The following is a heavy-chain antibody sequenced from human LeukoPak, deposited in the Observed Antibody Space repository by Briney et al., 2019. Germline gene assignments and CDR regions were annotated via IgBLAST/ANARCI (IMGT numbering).Heavy chain of an antibody. J-gene: IGHJ4*02. V-gene: IGHV3-21*01. CDR3: ARGGLESSGFDY. Sequence: GGSLRLSCAASGSTFSSYSMNWVRQAPGKGLEWVSSISSSSSYIYYADSVKGRFTISRGNAKNSLYLQMNSLRAEDTAVYYCARGGLESSGFDYWGQGTLVTVSS. CDR1: GSTFSSYS. CDR2: ISSSSSYI. D-gene: IGHD6-19*01.